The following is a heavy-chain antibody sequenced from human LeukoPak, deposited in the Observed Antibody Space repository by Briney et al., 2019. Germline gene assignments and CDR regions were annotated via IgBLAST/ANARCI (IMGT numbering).Heavy chain of an antibody. D-gene: IGHD3-10*01. CDR3: ARAGLWFGEFPFDY. V-gene: IGHV4-31*03. CDR1: GGSISSGGYY. J-gene: IGHJ4*02. Sequence: NTPETLSLTCTVSGGSISSGGYYWSWIRQHPGKGLERIGYIYYSGSTYYNPSLKSRVTISVDTSKNQFSLKLSSVTAADTAVYYCARAGLWFGEFPFDYWGQGTLVTVSS. CDR2: IYYSGST.